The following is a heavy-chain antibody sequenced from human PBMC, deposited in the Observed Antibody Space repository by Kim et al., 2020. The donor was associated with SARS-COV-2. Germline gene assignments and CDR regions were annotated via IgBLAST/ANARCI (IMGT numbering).Heavy chain of an antibody. J-gene: IGHJ6*03. CDR3: ARGRVGVVPSPILGVGPFWIYYYMDV. D-gene: IGHD2-2*01. V-gene: IGHV4-34*01. CDR1: GESFSNHY. CDR2: INQSGST. Sequence: SETLSLTCAVFGESFSNHYWTWVRRPPGKGLEWIGEINQSGSTNYNPSLKSRVTISSDTSKNQFSLKVTSLTAADTAIYYCARGRVGVVPSPILGVGPFWIYYYMDVWGRGATVTVS.